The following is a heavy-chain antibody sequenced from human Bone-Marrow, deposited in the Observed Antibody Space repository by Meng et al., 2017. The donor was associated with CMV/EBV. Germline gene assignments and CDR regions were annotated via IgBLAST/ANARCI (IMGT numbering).Heavy chain of an antibody. CDR3: ARDRTYYDFWSGYYAMDDAFDI. Sequence: GGSLRLSCAASGFTFSSYEMNWVRQAPGKGLEWVSYISSSGSTIYYADSVKGRFTISRDNAKNSLYLQMNSLRAEDTAVYYCARDRTYYDFWSGYYAMDDAFDIWGQGTMVTVSS. D-gene: IGHD3-3*01. CDR2: ISSSGSTI. V-gene: IGHV3-48*03. J-gene: IGHJ3*02. CDR1: GFTFSSYE.